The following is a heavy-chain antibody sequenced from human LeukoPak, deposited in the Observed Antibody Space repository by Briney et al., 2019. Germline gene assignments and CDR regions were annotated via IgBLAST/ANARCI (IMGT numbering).Heavy chain of an antibody. CDR2: ISGSGGST. CDR3: AKDPHFGVVIIPHFDY. V-gene: IGHV3-23*01. Sequence: PGGSLRLSCAASGCTFSSYAMSWVRQAPGKGLEWVSAISGSGGSTYYADSVQGRFTISRDNSKNTLYLQMNSLRAEDTAVYYCAKDPHFGVVIIPHFDYWGQGTLVTVSS. D-gene: IGHD3-3*01. J-gene: IGHJ4*02. CDR1: GCTFSSYA.